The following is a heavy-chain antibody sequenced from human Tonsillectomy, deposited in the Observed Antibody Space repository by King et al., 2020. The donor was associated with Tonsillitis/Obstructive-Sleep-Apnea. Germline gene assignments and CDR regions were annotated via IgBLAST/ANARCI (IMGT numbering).Heavy chain of an antibody. J-gene: IGHJ4*02. Sequence: VQLVESGAEVKKPGESLRISCKGSGYSFTSSWISWVRQMPGKGLEWMGRIDPSDSYTNYGPSFQARVTISADKSISTAYLRWISLKASDTAMYFCARRSVGLAGPPFFDYWGQGTLVTVSS. CDR1: GYSFTSSW. CDR2: IDPSDSYT. D-gene: IGHD1-26*01. V-gene: IGHV5-10-1*01. CDR3: ARRSVGLAGPPFFDY.